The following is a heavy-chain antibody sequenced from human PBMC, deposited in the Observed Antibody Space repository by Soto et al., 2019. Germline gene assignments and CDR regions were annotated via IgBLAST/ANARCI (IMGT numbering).Heavy chain of an antibody. CDR2: IYEGGNT. CDR3: VRRSPEDAFDI. Sequence: SETLSLTFAVSGGSIISDGYSWSWIRQPPGKGLQWIGHIYEGGNTYYTPSLESRVAISTDKSKNQFSLRLSSVTAADTAVYYCVRRSPEDAFDIWGQGTMVTVSS. J-gene: IGHJ3*02. V-gene: IGHV4-30-2*01. CDR1: GGSIISDGYS.